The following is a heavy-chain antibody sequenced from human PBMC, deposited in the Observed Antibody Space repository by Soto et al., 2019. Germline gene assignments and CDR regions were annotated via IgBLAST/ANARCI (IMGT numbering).Heavy chain of an antibody. CDR1: RFIFSDYA. V-gene: IGHV3-30*09. J-gene: IGHJ4*02. CDR2: ISYGGDNK. D-gene: IGHD6-13*01. CDR3: AKARDRTSWDGVEADF. Sequence: QVQLVESGGGVVQPGRSLRLSCAASRFIFSDYAMHWVRQAPGKGLEWVAVISYGGDNKYYAESVRGRFAISRDNLKNPLYLQMNSLNPEDTAVYHCAKARDRTSWDGVEADFWGQGTLVTVSS.